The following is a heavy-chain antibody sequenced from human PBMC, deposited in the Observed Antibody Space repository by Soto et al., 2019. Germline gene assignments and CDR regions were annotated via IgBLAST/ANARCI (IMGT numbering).Heavy chain of an antibody. CDR3: ARVYYFDY. J-gene: IGHJ4*02. CDR2: ISYDGSNK. CDR1: GFTFSNYA. Sequence: QVQLVESGGGVVQPGGSLRLSCAASGFTFSNYAMHWVRQAPGKGLEWVAVISYDGSNKYYAHSVKGRFTISRDKSKNTLYLQMNSLRAEDTAVYYCARVYYFDYWGQGTLVTVSS. V-gene: IGHV3-30-3*01.